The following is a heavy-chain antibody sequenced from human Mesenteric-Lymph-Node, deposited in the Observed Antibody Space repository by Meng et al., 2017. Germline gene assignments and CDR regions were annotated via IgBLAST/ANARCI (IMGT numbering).Heavy chain of an antibody. CDR3: ARHHHSPTFDY. CDR1: GGSISSSSYY. CDR2: VVYSGTT. Sequence: QVQQKGPGPGLVKPSETLSRTCTVSGGSISSSSYYWAWIRQPPGEGLEWIGSVVYSGTTYYTSSLKSRVSISVDTSKNQFSLKLSSVTAADTAVYYCARHHHSPTFDYWGQGTLVTVSS. J-gene: IGHJ4*02. D-gene: IGHD1-14*01. V-gene: IGHV4-39*01.